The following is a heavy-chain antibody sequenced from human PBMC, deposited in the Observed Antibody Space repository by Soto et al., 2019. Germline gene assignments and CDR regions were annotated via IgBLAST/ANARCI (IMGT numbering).Heavy chain of an antibody. D-gene: IGHD3-22*01. Sequence: GILSITCTASGLTFGDYAMNWVRQAPGKGLELVGFIRSKAYGGTTEYAASVKGRFTISRDDSKSIAYLQMNSLKTEDTAVYYCTRDHRQAYYYDSSGYIDYWGQGTLVTVSS. CDR1: GLTFGDYA. V-gene: IGHV3-49*04. J-gene: IGHJ4*02. CDR3: TRDHRQAYYYDSSGYIDY. CDR2: IRSKAYGGTT.